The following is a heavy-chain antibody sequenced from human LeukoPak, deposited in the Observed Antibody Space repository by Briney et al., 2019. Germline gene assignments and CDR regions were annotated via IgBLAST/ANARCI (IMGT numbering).Heavy chain of an antibody. V-gene: IGHV4-59*01. CDR1: GGSISSYY. D-gene: IGHD3-22*01. Sequence: SETLSLTCTVSGGSISSYYWSWIRQPPGKGLEWIGYINYSGSTNYNPSLKSRVTISVDTSKSQFFLKMSSVTAADTAVYYCARENLYYDSSGYPHAHLDYWGQGTLVTASS. CDR3: ARENLYYDSSGYPHAHLDY. J-gene: IGHJ4*02. CDR2: INYSGST.